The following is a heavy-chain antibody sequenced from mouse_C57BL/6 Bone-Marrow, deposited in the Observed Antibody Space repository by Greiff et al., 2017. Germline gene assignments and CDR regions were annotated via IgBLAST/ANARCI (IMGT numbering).Heavy chain of an antibody. CDR1: GYTFTSYG. V-gene: IGHV1-81*01. D-gene: IGHD1-1*01. J-gene: IGHJ1*03. Sequence: VMLVESGAELARPGASVKRSCQASGYTFTSYGISWVKQRTGQGLEWIGELYPRSGNTYYTEQFKGKATLTADKYSSPAYMELRSLTSEDSAVYFCARGTYGGYFDVWGTGTTVTVSS. CDR2: LYPRSGNT. CDR3: ARGTYGGYFDV.